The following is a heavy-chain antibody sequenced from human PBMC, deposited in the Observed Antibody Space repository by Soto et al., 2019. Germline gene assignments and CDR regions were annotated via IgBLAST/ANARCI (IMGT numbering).Heavy chain of an antibody. D-gene: IGHD5-12*01. J-gene: IGHJ5*02. CDR3: ARDQYSGYDFAL. Sequence: QLQLQESGPRLVKPSETLSLTCAVSGGSISGSSFYWGWIRQPPGKGLEWIGYIPSRGRPFYHPSLASRSTISSDTSKNQLSLQLTSVTAADTAVYYCARDQYSGYDFALWGQGTLVTVSS. V-gene: IGHV4-39*07. CDR1: GGSISGSSFY. CDR2: IPSRGRP.